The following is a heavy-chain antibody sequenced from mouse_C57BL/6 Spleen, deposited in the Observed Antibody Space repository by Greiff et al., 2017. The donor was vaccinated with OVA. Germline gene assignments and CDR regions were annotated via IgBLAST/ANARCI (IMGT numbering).Heavy chain of an antibody. CDR2: IYPGSGST. V-gene: IGHV1-55*01. Sequence: VQLQQPGAELVKPGASVKMSCKASGYTFTSYWITWVKQRPGQGLEWIGDIYPGSGSTNYNEKFKSKATLTVDTSSSTAYMQLSSLTSEDSAVYYCARTGYDYDRIAYWGQGTLVTVSA. J-gene: IGHJ3*01. CDR1: GYTFTSYW. D-gene: IGHD2-4*01. CDR3: ARTGYDYDRIAY.